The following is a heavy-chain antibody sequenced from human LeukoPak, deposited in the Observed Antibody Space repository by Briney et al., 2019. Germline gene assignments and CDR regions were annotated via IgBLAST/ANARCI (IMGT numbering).Heavy chain of an antibody. CDR1: GFTFSSSA. J-gene: IGHJ5*02. V-gene: IGHV3-48*02. CDR2: ISSSSGTI. Sequence: GGSLRLSCAASGFTFSSSAMNWVRQAPGMGLEWVSYISSSSGTIYYADSVKGRFTVSRDNAKNSLYLQLSSLRDEDTAVYYCARDPGYYYGSGSALFDPWGQGTLVTVSS. D-gene: IGHD3-10*01. CDR3: ARDPGYYYGSGSALFDP.